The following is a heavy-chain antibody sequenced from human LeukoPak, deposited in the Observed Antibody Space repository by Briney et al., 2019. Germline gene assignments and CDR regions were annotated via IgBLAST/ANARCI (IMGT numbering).Heavy chain of an antibody. CDR1: GFIFSSHL. D-gene: IGHD3-10*02. CDR2: IKQDVSKK. V-gene: IGHV3-7*01. Sequence: GGSLRLSCAASGFIFSSHLMSWVRPAPGKGREWVANIKQDVSKKYYVASVKGRFTIPRDNAKNSLYLQMNSLRAEDTAVYYCAELGITMIGGVWGKGTTVTISS. J-gene: IGHJ6*04. CDR3: AELGITMIGGV.